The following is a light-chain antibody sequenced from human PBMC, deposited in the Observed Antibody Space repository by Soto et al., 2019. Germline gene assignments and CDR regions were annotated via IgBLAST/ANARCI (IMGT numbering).Light chain of an antibody. J-gene: IGLJ1*01. V-gene: IGLV2-14*01. CDR3: SSYTSTNTRL. CDR2: EVS. Sequence: QSALTQPASVSGSLGQSITISCTGTSSDVGGYNYVSWYQQHPGKAPKLMIYEVSNRPSGISNRFSGSKSGNTASLTISGLQAEDDADYYCSSYTSTNTRLLGTGTKLTVL. CDR1: SSDVGGYNY.